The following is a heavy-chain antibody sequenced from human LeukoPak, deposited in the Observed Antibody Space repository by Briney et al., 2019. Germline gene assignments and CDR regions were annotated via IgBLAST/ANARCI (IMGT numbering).Heavy chain of an antibody. CDR2: ISGSGDST. J-gene: IGHJ4*02. Sequence: GGSLRLSCAASGFTFSSYSMNWVRQAPGKWLEWVSAISGSGDSTYYADSVKGRFSISRDDSKNTVHLQMNSLRAEDTAVYYCAKVDCGTSSCYKWGQGTLVTVSS. CDR1: GFTFSSYS. D-gene: IGHD2-2*02. CDR3: AKVDCGTSSCYK. V-gene: IGHV3-23*01.